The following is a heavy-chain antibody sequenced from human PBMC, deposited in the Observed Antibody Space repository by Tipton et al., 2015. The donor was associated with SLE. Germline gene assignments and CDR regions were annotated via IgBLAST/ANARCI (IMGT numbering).Heavy chain of an antibody. J-gene: IGHJ4*02. V-gene: IGHV4-39*01. Sequence: TLSLTCIVSGGSISSSSYYWAWIRQPPGKGLEWIGSIYYSGSTYYNPSLKSRVTISVDTSKNQFSLRVSSVTAVDTAVYYCASDYDSSDYYYFDYWGQGTLVTVSS. D-gene: IGHD3-22*01. CDR2: IYYSGST. CDR3: ASDYDSSDYYYFDY. CDR1: GGSISSSSYY.